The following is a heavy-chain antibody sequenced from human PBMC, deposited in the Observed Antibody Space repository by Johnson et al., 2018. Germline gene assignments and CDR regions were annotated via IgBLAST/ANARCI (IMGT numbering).Heavy chain of an antibody. CDR2: IIPIFGTA. V-gene: IGHV1-69*01. J-gene: IGHJ1*01. CDR1: GGTFSSYA. CDR3: AGTYYYDSSGYPAYFQH. Sequence: VQLLETGAEVKKPGSSVKVSCKASGGTFSSYAISWVRQAPGQGLEWMGGIIPIFGTANYAQKFQGRVTITADESTSTAYMELSSLRSEDTAVYYCAGTYYYDSSGYPAYFQHWGQGTLVTVSS. D-gene: IGHD3-22*01.